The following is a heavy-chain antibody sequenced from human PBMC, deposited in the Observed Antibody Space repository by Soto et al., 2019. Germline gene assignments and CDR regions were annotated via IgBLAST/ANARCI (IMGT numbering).Heavy chain of an antibody. CDR1: GFTFSSYA. CDR3: AKDWPSGGSRLGTFDI. V-gene: IGHV3-23*01. Sequence: EVQLLESGGGLVQPGGSLRLSCAASGFTFSSYAMSWVRQAPGKGLEWVSAISGSGGSTYYADSVKGRFTISRDNSKNTLYLQMNSLRAEDTAVYYCAKDWPSGGSRLGTFDIWGQGTMVTVSS. CDR2: ISGSGGST. J-gene: IGHJ3*02. D-gene: IGHD2-15*01.